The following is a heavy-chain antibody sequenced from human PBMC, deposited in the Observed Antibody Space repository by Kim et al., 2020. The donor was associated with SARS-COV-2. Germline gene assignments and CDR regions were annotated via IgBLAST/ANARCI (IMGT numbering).Heavy chain of an antibody. J-gene: IGHJ4*02. CDR3: ARENLGAKSFDY. CDR2: IYPGDSDT. CDR1: GYRFTAYW. Sequence: GESLKISCKGSGYRFTAYWIGWVRQMPGKGLEWMGIIYPGDSDTRYSPSFQGQVTISVDNSISTAYLQWSSLKASDTAMYYCARENLGAKSFDYWGQGTLVTVSS. D-gene: IGHD2-15*01. V-gene: IGHV5-51*01.